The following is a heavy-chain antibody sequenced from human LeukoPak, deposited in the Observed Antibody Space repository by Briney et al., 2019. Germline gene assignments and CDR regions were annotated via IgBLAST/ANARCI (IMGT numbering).Heavy chain of an antibody. CDR2: ISGSGGST. Sequence: GGSLRLSCAASGLTVSSNYMSWVRQAPGKGLEWVSAISGSGGSTYYADSVKGRFTISRDNSKNTLYLQMNSLRAEDTAVYYCAKGGFLEWLLSYFDYWGQGTLVTVSS. CDR1: GLTVSSNY. CDR3: AKGGFLEWLLSYFDY. J-gene: IGHJ4*02. D-gene: IGHD3-3*01. V-gene: IGHV3-23*01.